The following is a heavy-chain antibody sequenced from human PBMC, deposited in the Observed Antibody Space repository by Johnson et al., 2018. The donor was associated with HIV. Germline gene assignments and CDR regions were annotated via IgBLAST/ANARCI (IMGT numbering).Heavy chain of an antibody. CDR1: GFTFSGYG. D-gene: IGHD3-10*01. CDR2: ISYDGNNK. Sequence: QVQLVESGGGVVQPGKSLRLSCAASGFTFSGYGMHWVRQAPGKGLEWVAVISYDGNNKYYADSVKGRFTISRDNSKNTLYLQMGSLRAEDMAMYYCAREAITMARGRAFDIWGQGTMVTVSS. CDR3: AREAITMARGRAFDI. J-gene: IGHJ3*02. V-gene: IGHV3-30*03.